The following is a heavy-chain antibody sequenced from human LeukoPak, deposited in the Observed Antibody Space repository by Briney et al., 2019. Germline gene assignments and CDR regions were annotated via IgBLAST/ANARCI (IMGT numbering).Heavy chain of an antibody. CDR1: GGSISSYY. J-gene: IGHJ6*02. Sequence: SETLSLTCTVSGGSISSYYWSWIRQPPGKGLEWIGYIYYSGSTNYNPSLKSRVTISVDTSKNQFSPKLSSVTAADTAVYYCARDPYYYYGMDVWGQGTTVTVSS. V-gene: IGHV4-59*01. CDR2: IYYSGST. CDR3: ARDPYYYYGMDV.